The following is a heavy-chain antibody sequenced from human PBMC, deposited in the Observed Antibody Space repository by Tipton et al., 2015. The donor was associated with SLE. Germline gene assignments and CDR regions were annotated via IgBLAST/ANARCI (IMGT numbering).Heavy chain of an antibody. J-gene: IGHJ6*03. CDR2: IYTSGST. CDR1: GGSFSGYY. V-gene: IGHV4-4*09. Sequence: TLSLTCAVYGGSFSGYYWSWIRQPPGKGLEWIGYIYTSGSTNYNPSLKSRVTISVDTSKNQFSLKLSSVTAADTAVYYCARGGLGAHSSGWYNYYYYMDVGGKGTTVAVSS. CDR3: ARGGLGAHSSGWYNYYYYMDV. D-gene: IGHD6-19*01.